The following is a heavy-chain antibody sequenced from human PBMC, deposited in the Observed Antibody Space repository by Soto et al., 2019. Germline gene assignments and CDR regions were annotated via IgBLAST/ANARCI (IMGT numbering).Heavy chain of an antibody. CDR3: PRRLITDKYYYGMDV. CDR1: GFTFSDYG. Sequence: EVQLLESGGGLVQPRGSLRLSCAASGFTFSDYGMSWVRQAPGKGLEWVSGISGGGGTTNYADSVKGRFTISRDNSKNTLYLQMNSLRAEDTAVYYCPRRLITDKYYYGMDVWGQGTTVTVSS. D-gene: IGHD3-22*01. J-gene: IGHJ6*02. V-gene: IGHV3-23*01. CDR2: ISGGGGTT.